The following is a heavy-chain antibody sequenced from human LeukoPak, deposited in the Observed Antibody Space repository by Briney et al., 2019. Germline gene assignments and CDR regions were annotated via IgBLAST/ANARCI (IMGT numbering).Heavy chain of an antibody. J-gene: IGHJ4*02. Sequence: GGSLRLSCAASGFSFSNYAMSWVRQAPGKGLEWVSSLSGGGDSRYYADSVMGRFTISRDNSKNTLYLQMNSLRAEDTAVYYCAKAVRSMVTGGGYFDSWGQGTLVTVSS. CDR1: GFSFSNYA. D-gene: IGHD3-10*01. CDR2: LSGGGDSR. CDR3: AKAVRSMVTGGGYFDS. V-gene: IGHV3-23*01.